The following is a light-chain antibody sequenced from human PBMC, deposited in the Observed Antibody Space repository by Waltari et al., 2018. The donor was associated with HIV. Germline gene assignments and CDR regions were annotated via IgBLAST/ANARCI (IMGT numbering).Light chain of an antibody. CDR2: DTS. CDR3: LLSFNGVVV. Sequence: QAVVTQEPSLTVSPGGTVTLTCASSSGAVTRGHCPYWFQRRPGQAPKTLIYDTSSRHSWTPARFSGSLRGGKAALTLSGAQFEDEADYFCLLSFNGVVVFGGGTTLTVL. CDR1: SGAVTRGHC. J-gene: IGLJ2*01. V-gene: IGLV7-46*01.